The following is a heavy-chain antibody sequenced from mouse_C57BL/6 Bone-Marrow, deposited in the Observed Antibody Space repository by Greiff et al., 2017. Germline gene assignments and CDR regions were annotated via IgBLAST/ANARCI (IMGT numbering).Heavy chain of an antibody. Sequence: QVQLQQPGAELVKPGASVKLSCKASGYTFTSYWMQWVKQRPGQGLEWIGEIDPSDSYTNYNQKFKGQATLTVDTSSSTAYMQLSSLTSEDSAVYYCARFLRLTWFAYWGQGTLVTVSA. J-gene: IGHJ3*01. CDR2: IDPSDSYT. D-gene: IGHD3-2*02. CDR3: ARFLRLTWFAY. V-gene: IGHV1-50*01. CDR1: GYTFTSYW.